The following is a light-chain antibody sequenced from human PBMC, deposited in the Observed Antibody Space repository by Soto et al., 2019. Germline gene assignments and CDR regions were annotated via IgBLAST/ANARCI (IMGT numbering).Light chain of an antibody. CDR3: QQYRDSLGT. CDR1: QSVISTY. J-gene: IGKJ1*01. Sequence: EIVLTQSPGTLYLSPGERATLSCRASQSVISTYLAWYQQKPGQAPRLLIYGASSRATGIPDRFSGSGSGTDFTLNISRLEPEDFAVYYCQQYRDSLGTFGQGTKVEIK. V-gene: IGKV3-20*01. CDR2: GAS.